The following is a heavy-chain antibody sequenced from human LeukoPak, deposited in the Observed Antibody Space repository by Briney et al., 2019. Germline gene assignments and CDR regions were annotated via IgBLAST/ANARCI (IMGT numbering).Heavy chain of an antibody. J-gene: IGHJ6*02. CDR3: ARFSCGWEGSVYHYYGMDV. CDR2: INPNSGDT. V-gene: IGHV1-2*02. CDR1: GYTFTAYY. Sequence: GASVKVSCKASGYTFTAYYIYWVRHAPGQGLAWMGWINPNSGDTNYAQKFQGRVTMTRDTSISTAYMELSRLRSDETPVYYCARFSCGWEGSVYHYYGMDVWGQGTTVTVSS. D-gene: IGHD6-19*01.